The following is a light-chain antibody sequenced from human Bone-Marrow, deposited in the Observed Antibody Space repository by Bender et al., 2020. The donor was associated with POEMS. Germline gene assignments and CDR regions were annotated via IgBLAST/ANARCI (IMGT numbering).Light chain of an antibody. J-gene: IGLJ3*02. Sequence: QSALTQPPSASGSPGQSVTISCTGTSSDVGAYDFVSWYQQHPGKVPKLLIYEVTKRPSGVPDRFSGSKSGSTASLTVSGLQAEDEADYYCCSYAGTYTWVFGGGTKLTVL. CDR2: EVT. V-gene: IGLV2-8*01. CDR3: CSYAGTYTWV. CDR1: SSDVGAYDF.